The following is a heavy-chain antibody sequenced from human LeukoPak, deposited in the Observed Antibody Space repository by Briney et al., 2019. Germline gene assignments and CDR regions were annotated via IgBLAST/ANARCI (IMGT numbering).Heavy chain of an antibody. CDR3: ARVYVGSTTTCPFDY. V-gene: IGHV3-21*01. Sequence: PGGSLRLSCAASGFTFSSYSMNWVRQAPGKGLEWVSSISSSSSYIYYADSVKGRFTISRDNAKNTLYLRMNSLRAEDTAVYYCARVYVGSTTTCPFDYWGQGTLVTVSS. CDR1: GFTFSSYS. CDR2: ISSSSSYI. D-gene: IGHD3-16*01. J-gene: IGHJ4*02.